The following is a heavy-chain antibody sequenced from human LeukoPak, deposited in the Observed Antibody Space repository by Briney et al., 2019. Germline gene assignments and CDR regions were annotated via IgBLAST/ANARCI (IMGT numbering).Heavy chain of an antibody. J-gene: IGHJ4*02. CDR2: IKQDGTEK. CDR3: GMDRSIGTYYTFDH. D-gene: IGHD1-26*01. CDR1: GFTFTTYW. Sequence: GGSLRLSYAASGFTFTTYWLGWVRQPPGKGLEWVANIKQDGTEKYYVDSVKGRFTISRDNAKNSLYLQMNTLRVEDTAIYYCGMDRSIGTYYTFDHWGQGTLVTVSS. V-gene: IGHV3-7*01.